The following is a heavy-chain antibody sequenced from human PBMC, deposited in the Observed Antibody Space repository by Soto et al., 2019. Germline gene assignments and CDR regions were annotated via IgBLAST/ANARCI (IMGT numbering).Heavy chain of an antibody. CDR2: IYYSGST. V-gene: IGHV4-31*03. Sequence: KTSETLSLTCTVSGGSISSGGYYWSWIRQHPGKGLEWIGYIYYSGSTYYNPSLKSRVTISVDTSKNQFSLKLSSVTAADTAVYYCATTGRVYYYYGMDVWGQGTTVTVSS. CDR1: GGSISSGGYY. J-gene: IGHJ6*02. D-gene: IGHD3-10*01. CDR3: ATTGRVYYYYGMDV.